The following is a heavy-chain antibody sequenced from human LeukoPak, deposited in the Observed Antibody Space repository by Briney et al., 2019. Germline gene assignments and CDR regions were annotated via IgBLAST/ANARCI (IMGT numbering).Heavy chain of an antibody. CDR1: GFTFSSYA. D-gene: IGHD3-10*01. J-gene: IGHJ4*02. CDR3: ANYRSRFGESNPQYFDY. CDR2: ISSNGGST. V-gene: IGHV3-64*01. Sequence: GGSLRLSCAASGFTFSSYAMHWVRQAPGKGLEYVSAISSNGGSTYYANSVKGRFTISRDNSKNTLYLQMNSLRAEDTAVYYCANYRSRFGESNPQYFDYWGQGTLVTVSS.